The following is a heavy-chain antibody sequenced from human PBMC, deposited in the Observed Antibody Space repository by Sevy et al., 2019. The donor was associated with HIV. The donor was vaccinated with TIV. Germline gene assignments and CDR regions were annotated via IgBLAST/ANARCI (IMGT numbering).Heavy chain of an antibody. D-gene: IGHD2-15*01. CDR2: IYYSGRT. J-gene: IGHJ4*02. CDR3: ARGERGVAAFDY. Sequence: SETLSLTCTVSGGSISSGGYYWSWIRQHPGKGLEWIGYIYYSGRTYYNPSLKSRVTISVDTSKNHFSLKLSSVTAADTAVYYCARGERGVAAFDYWGQGTLVTVSS. CDR1: GGSISSGGYY. V-gene: IGHV4-31*03.